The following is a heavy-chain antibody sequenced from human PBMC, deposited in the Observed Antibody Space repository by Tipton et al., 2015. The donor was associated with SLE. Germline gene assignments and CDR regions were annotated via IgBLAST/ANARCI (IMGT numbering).Heavy chain of an antibody. J-gene: IGHJ4*02. D-gene: IGHD3/OR15-3a*01. CDR3: ARGGPTHAFDY. CDR2: INHSGST. V-gene: IGHV4-34*01. CDR1: GGSFSGYY. Sequence: TLSLTCAVYGGSFSGYYWSWIRQPPGKGLEGIGEINHSGSTNYNPSLKSRVTISVDTSKNQFSLKLSSVTAADTAVYYCARGGPTHAFDYWGQGTLVTVSS.